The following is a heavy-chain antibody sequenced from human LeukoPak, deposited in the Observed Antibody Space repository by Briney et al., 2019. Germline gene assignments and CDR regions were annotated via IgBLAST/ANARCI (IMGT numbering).Heavy chain of an antibody. V-gene: IGHV4-59*01. CDR3: ARTAALRLQYYFDL. J-gene: IGHJ2*01. CDR2: IHNRGST. D-gene: IGHD2-15*01. Sequence: SETLSLTRTVSGGSISAYSWTWIRQPPGKGLEWIGYIHNRGSTNYNPSLKSRVTVSVDTSRNQFSLKLSSVTAADTAVYYCARTAALRLQYYFDLWGRGTLVSVSS. CDR1: GGSISAYS.